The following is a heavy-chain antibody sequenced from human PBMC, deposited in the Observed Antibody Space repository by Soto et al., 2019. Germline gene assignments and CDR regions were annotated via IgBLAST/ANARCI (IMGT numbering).Heavy chain of an antibody. J-gene: IGHJ6*03. CDR2: ISGSGGST. D-gene: IGHD6-13*01. V-gene: IGHV3-23*01. Sequence: GSLRLSCAASGFTFSSYAMSWVRQAPGKGLEWVSAISGSGGSTYYADSVKGRFTISRDNSKNTLYLQMNSLRAEDTAVYYCARRGYGSRWPNVYMEVSGKGPRATV. CDR3: ARRGYGSRWPNVYMEV. CDR1: GFTFSSYA.